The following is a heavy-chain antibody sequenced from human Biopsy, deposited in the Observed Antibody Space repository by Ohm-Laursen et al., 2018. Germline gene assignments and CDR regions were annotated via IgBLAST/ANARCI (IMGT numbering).Heavy chain of an antibody. CDR2: ISLSRGGP. V-gene: IGHV1-2*02. Sequence: AASVKASCNASGSTFTDYFLHWVRQAPGQGPEWMGWISLSRGGPNYAQKFQGRITMIRDPSATTGYMELSSLRSDDTAVYYCARDIMNPIGGLGARSDVFDVWGQGTMVTVSS. CDR3: ARDIMNPIGGLGARSDVFDV. CDR1: GSTFTDYF. J-gene: IGHJ3*01. D-gene: IGHD3-16*01.